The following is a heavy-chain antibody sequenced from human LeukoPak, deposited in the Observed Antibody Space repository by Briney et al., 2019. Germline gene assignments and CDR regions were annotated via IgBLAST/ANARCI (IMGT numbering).Heavy chain of an antibody. D-gene: IGHD3-22*01. CDR2: IRYDGSNK. CDR3: ANPIGYYDSSALIGGY. J-gene: IGHJ4*02. Sequence: GGSLRLSCAASGFTFSIYGMHCVRQAPGKGLEWVAFIRYDGSNKYYADSVKGRFTISRDNSKNTLYLQMNSLRAEDTAVYYCANPIGYYDSSALIGGYWGQGTLVTVSS. CDR1: GFTFSIYG. V-gene: IGHV3-30*02.